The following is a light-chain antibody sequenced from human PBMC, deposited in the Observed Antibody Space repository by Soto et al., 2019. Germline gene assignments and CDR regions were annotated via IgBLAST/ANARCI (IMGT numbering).Light chain of an antibody. V-gene: IGKV3-15*01. J-gene: IGKJ5*01. CDR3: QQYNNWPPIT. CDR1: QSVSSS. Sequence: EIVMTQSPDTLSVSPGERATLSCIASQSVSSSLAWYQQRPGQAPRLLIYGASTRATGIPARFSGSGSGTEFTLTISSLQSEDFAVYYCQQYNNWPPITFGQGTRLEIK. CDR2: GAS.